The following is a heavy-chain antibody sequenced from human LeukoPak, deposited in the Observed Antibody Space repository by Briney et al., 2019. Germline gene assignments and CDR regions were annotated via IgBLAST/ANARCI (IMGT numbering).Heavy chain of an antibody. CDR1: GYTFTSYG. CDR2: ISAYNGNT. CDR3: AREYRSSWYEENWFDP. Sequence: ASVQVSCKASGYTFTSYGISWVRQAPGQGLEWMGWISAYNGNTNYAQKLQGRVTMTTETSTSTAYMELRSLRSDDTAVYYCAREYRSSWYEENWFDPWGQGTLVTVSS. D-gene: IGHD6-13*01. J-gene: IGHJ5*02. V-gene: IGHV1-18*01.